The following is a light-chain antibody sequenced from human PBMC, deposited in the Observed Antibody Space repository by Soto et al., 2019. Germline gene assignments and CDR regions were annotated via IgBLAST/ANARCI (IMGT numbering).Light chain of an antibody. CDR1: TSDIGAYNY. CDR2: DVT. J-gene: IGLJ3*02. V-gene: IGLV2-14*03. Sequence: QSVLTQPASVSGSPGQSITFSCTGTTSDIGAYNYVSWYQHHPGKAPKLLIYDVTARPSGVSDRFSGSKSGTTASLTISGFQAEDEADYFCSSYTTINTVVLFGGGTKVTVL. CDR3: SSYTTINTVVL.